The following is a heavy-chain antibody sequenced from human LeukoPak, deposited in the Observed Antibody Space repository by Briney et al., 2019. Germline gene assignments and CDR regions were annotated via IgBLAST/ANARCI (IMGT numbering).Heavy chain of an antibody. CDR1: GYSISSGYY. J-gene: IGHJ5*02. V-gene: IGHV4-38-2*02. CDR3: ARARYDSSDWFDP. CDR2: IYHSGST. Sequence: PSETLSLTCTVSGYSISSGYYWGWIRQPPGKGLEWIGSIYHSGSTYYNPSLKSRVTISVDTSKNQFSLKLSSVTAADTAVYYCARARYDSSDWFDPWGQGTLVTVSS. D-gene: IGHD3-22*01.